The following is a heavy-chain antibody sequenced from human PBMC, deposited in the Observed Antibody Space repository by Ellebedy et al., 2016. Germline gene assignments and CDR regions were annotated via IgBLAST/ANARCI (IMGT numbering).Heavy chain of an antibody. CDR2: ISSSSSYI. CDR1: GFTFSSYR. Sequence: GESLKISXAASGFTFSSYRMNWVRQAPGKGLERVSSISSSSSYIYYADSVKGRFTISRDNSKNTLYLQMNSLRAEDTAVYYCAKDHKEYSYGYYYGMDVWGQGTTVTVSS. D-gene: IGHD5-18*01. J-gene: IGHJ6*02. V-gene: IGHV3-21*04. CDR3: AKDHKEYSYGYYYGMDV.